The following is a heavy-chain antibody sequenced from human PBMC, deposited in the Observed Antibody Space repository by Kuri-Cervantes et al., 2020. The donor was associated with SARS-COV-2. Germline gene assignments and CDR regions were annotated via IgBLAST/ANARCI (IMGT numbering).Heavy chain of an antibody. CDR2: IYYSGST. J-gene: IGHJ3*02. CDR1: GGSISSGGYY. D-gene: IGHD3-22*01. CDR3: ARYFYYDSSGYYNAFDI. V-gene: IGHV4-31*03. Sequence: SETLSLTCTVSGGSISSGGYYWSWIRRHPGKGLEWIGYIYYSGSTYYNPSLKSRVTISVDTSKNQFSLKLSSVTAADTAVYYCARYFYYDSSGYYNAFDIWGQGTMVTVSS.